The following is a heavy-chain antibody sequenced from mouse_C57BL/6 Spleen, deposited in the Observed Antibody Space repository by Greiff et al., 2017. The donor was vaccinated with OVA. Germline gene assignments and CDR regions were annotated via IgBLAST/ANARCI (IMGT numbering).Heavy chain of an antibody. D-gene: IGHD6-2*01. CDR2: ISSGSSTI. CDR3: ARWSPKDAMDY. CDR1: GFTFSDYG. J-gene: IGHJ4*01. V-gene: IGHV5-17*01. Sequence: EVKLMESGGGLVKPGGSLKLSCAASGFTFSDYGMHWVRQAPEKGLEWVAYISSGSSTIYYADTVKGRFTISRDNAKNTLFLQMTSLRSEDTAMYYCARWSPKDAMDYWGQGTSVTVSS.